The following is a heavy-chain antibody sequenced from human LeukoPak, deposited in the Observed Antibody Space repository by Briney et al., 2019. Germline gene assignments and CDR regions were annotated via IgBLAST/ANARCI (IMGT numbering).Heavy chain of an antibody. D-gene: IGHD2-2*01. CDR1: GYTFTGYY. Sequence: GASVKVSCKASGYTFTGYYMHWVRQAPGQGLEWMGWINPNSGGTNYAQKFQGRVTMTRDTSISTAYMELSRLRSDDTAVYYCARGTPLEYCSSTSCYHWFDPWGQGTLVTVSS. CDR2: INPNSGGT. J-gene: IGHJ5*02. V-gene: IGHV1-2*02. CDR3: ARGTPLEYCSSTSCYHWFDP.